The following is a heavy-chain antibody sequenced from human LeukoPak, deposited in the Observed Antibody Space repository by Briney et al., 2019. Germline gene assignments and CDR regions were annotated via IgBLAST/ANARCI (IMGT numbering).Heavy chain of an antibody. D-gene: IGHD1-26*01. J-gene: IGHJ4*02. CDR2: IYTSGRT. CDR1: GGSISSYY. CDR3: ARGRVGATAELNFDY. V-gene: IGHV4-4*07. Sequence: SETLSLTCTVSGGSISSYYWSWFRQPAGRALEWIGRIYTSGRTDYNPSLKSRVTMSVDTSKNQFSLKLSSVTAADTAVYYCARGRVGATAELNFDYWGQGTLVTVSS.